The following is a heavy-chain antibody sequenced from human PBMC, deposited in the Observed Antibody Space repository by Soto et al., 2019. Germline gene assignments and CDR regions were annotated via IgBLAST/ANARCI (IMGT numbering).Heavy chain of an antibody. CDR1: GGSFSGYY. V-gene: IGHV4-34*01. D-gene: IGHD5-12*01. CDR2: INHSGYT. CDR3: ARVDIVTTNWFDP. Sequence: QVQLQQWGAGLLKPSETLSLTCAVYGGSFSGYYWSWIRQPPGKGLEWIGEINHSGYTNHNPSLKSRVTMSVDTTKKQYSQKWSSVTAADTAVYYCARVDIVTTNWFDPWGQGTLVTVSS. J-gene: IGHJ5*02.